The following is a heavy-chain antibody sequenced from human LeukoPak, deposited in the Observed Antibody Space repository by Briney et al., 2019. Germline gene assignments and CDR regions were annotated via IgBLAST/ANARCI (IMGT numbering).Heavy chain of an antibody. J-gene: IGHJ4*02. D-gene: IGHD2-15*01. CDR3: ARVYARYCSGGSCYSWLGY. CDR1: GYTFTGYY. Sequence: ASVKVSCKASGYTFTGYYMHWVGQAPGQGLEWMGWINPNSGGTNYAQKFQGRVTMTRDTSISTAYMELSRLRSDDTAVYYCARVYARYCSGGSCYSWLGYWGQGTLVTVSS. CDR2: INPNSGGT. V-gene: IGHV1-2*02.